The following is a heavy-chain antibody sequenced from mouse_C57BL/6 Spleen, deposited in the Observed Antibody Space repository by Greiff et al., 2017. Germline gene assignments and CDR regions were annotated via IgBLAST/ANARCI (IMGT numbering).Heavy chain of an antibody. CDR2: IYPGDGDT. J-gene: IGHJ4*01. V-gene: IGHV1-80*01. CDR1: GYAFSSYW. CDR3: ARGGDYYAMDY. Sequence: QVQLQQSGAELVKPGASVKISCKASGYAFSSYWMNWVKQRPGKGLEWIGQIYPGDGDTNYNGKFKGKATLTADKSSSTAYMQLSSLTSEDSAVYFCARGGDYYAMDYWSQGTSVTVSS.